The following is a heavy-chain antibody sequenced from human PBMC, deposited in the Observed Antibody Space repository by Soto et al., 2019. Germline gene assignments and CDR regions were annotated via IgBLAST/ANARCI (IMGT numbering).Heavy chain of an antibody. Sequence: QVQLVQSGAEVKKPGASVKVSCKAAGYTFTSYDINWVRQATGQGLEWMGWMKPNSGNTGYAQKFQGRVTITGDTSISTAYMELSSLRSEDTAVYYCARGTRNWGVDYWGQGTLVTVSS. CDR2: MKPNSGNT. D-gene: IGHD7-27*01. CDR1: GYTFTSYD. CDR3: ARGTRNWGVDY. J-gene: IGHJ4*02. V-gene: IGHV1-8*01.